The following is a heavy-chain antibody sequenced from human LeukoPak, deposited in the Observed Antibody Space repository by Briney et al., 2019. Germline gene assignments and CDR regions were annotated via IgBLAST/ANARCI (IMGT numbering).Heavy chain of an antibody. J-gene: IGHJ2*01. Sequence: SVKVSCKASGGTFSSYAISWVRPAPGQGLGWMGGIIPTFGTANYAQKFQGRVTITADESTSTAYMELSSLRSEDTAVYYCARARDIVVVPAAMGPYWYFDLWGRGTLVTVSS. CDR2: IIPTFGTA. V-gene: IGHV1-69*13. CDR1: GGTFSSYA. D-gene: IGHD2-2*01. CDR3: ARARDIVVVPAAMGPYWYFDL.